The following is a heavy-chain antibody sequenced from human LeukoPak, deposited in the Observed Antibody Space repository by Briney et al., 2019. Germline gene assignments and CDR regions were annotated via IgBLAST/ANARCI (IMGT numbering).Heavy chain of an antibody. Sequence: SETLSLTAAVSGYSISSSNWWGWIRQPPGKGREGIVYTYYSESIYSNPSLKSRATMSVDTSKNQFSLMLSSVAAVETVFYYCARKPGGAKDAFDIWGQGTMVTVSS. CDR3: ARKPGGAKDAFDI. CDR1: GYSISSSNW. CDR2: TYYSESI. V-gene: IGHV4-28*05. D-gene: IGHD1-26*01. J-gene: IGHJ3*02.